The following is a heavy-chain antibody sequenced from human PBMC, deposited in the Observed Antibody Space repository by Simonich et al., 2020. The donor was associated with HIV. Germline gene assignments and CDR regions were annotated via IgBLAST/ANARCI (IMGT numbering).Heavy chain of an antibody. Sequence: QVQLVQYGAEVKKPVASVKVSCKASGYTFTSYGISWVRQAPGQGLEWMGLIRAYNGNTNYAQKLQGRGTMTTDTSTSTAYMELRSLRSDDTAVYYCARGSGYDYSTGIFDIWGQGTMVTVSS. CDR2: IRAYNGNT. CDR3: ARGSGYDYSTGIFDI. V-gene: IGHV1-18*01. CDR1: GYTFTSYG. J-gene: IGHJ3*02. D-gene: IGHD5-12*01.